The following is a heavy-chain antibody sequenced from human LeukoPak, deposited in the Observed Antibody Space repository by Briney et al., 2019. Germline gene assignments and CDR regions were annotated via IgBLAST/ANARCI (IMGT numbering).Heavy chain of an antibody. CDR2: IYSGGST. CDR3: ARERDYYYYGMDV. V-gene: IGHV3-53*04. Sequence: GGSLRLSCAASGFTVSSNYMSWVRQAPGKGLEWVSVIYSGGSTYYADSVKGRFTISRHNSKNTLCLQMNSLGAEDTAVYYCARERDYYYYGMDVWGQGTTVTVSS. CDR1: GFTVSSNY. J-gene: IGHJ6*02.